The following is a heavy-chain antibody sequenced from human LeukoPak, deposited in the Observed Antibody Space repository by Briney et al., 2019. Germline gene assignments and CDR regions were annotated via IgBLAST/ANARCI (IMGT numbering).Heavy chain of an antibody. Sequence: GGSLSLSCAASGFTFSSYAMHWVRQAPGKGLEWVAVISYDGSNKYYADSVKGRFTISRDNSKNTLYLQMNSLRAEDTAVYYCARKTSDDAFDIWGQGTMVTVSS. J-gene: IGHJ3*02. V-gene: IGHV3-30-3*01. CDR3: ARKTSDDAFDI. CDR2: ISYDGSNK. CDR1: GFTFSSYA.